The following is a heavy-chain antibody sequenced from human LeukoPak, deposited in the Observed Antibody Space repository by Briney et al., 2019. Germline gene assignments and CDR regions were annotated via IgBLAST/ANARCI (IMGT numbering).Heavy chain of an antibody. J-gene: IGHJ4*02. CDR3: ARGEASVAGATNDY. D-gene: IGHD6-19*01. Sequence: GGSLRLSCAVSGFTFSSYSMSWVRQAPGMGLEWVSSISSGGTYKYYADSVKGRFTISRDNAKNSLYLQMNSLRAEDTAVYYCARGEASVAGATNDYCGQGTLVTVSS. CDR1: GFTFSSYS. V-gene: IGHV3-21*01. CDR2: ISSGGTYK.